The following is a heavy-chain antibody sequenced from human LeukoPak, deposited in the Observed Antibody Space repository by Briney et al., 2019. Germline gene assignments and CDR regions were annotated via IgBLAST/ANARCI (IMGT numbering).Heavy chain of an antibody. Sequence: KTSETLSLTCAVSGCSISSGYYWGWIRQPPGKGLEWIGRIYTSGSTNYNPSLKSRVTISVDTSKNQFSLKLSSVTAADTAVYYCARGGSSHHAGIWGQGTMVTVSS. CDR1: GCSISSGYY. CDR2: IYTSGST. D-gene: IGHD6-13*01. V-gene: IGHV4-38-2*01. J-gene: IGHJ3*02. CDR3: ARGGSSHHAGI.